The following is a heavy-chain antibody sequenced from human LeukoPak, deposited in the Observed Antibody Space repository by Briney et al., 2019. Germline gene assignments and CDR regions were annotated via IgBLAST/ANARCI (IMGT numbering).Heavy chain of an antibody. CDR2: IYHSGST. V-gene: IGHV4-38-2*02. CDR3: ARHLRGYSYGYYYYGMDV. J-gene: IGHJ6*02. Sequence: PSETLSLTCTVSGYSISSGYYWGWIRQPPGKGLEWIGSIYHSGSTYYNPSLKSRVTISVDTSKNQFSLKLSSVTAANTAVHYCARHLRGYSYGYYYYGMDVWGQGTTVTVSS. D-gene: IGHD5-18*01. CDR1: GYSISSGYY.